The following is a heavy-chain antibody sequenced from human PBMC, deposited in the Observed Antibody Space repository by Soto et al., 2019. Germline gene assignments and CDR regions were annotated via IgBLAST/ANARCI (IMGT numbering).Heavy chain of an antibody. CDR3: ARDRLGKYYFDY. CDR1: GFTFSTYG. J-gene: IGHJ4*02. D-gene: IGHD3-16*01. CDR2: IWYDGSNK. Sequence: QVQLVESGGGVVRPGGSLRLPCAASGFTFSTYGMHWVRQAPGKGLEWVALIWYDGSNKYYADSVKGRFTISRDNSKNTVYLQMNSRRDEDTAVYYCARDRLGKYYFDYWGQGTLVTVSS. V-gene: IGHV3-33*01.